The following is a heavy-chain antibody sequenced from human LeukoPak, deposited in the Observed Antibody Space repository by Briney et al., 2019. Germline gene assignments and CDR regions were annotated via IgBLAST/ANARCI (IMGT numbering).Heavy chain of an antibody. CDR3: ARVISSGWPNFDY. CDR1: GYTFTGYY. Sequence: ASVKVSCKASGYTFTGYYMHWVRQAPGQGLEWMGWINPNSGGTNYAQKFQGRVTMTRDTSISTAYMELSRLRSDGTAVYYCARVISSGWPNFDYWGQGTLVTVSS. V-gene: IGHV1-2*02. D-gene: IGHD6-19*01. CDR2: INPNSGGT. J-gene: IGHJ4*02.